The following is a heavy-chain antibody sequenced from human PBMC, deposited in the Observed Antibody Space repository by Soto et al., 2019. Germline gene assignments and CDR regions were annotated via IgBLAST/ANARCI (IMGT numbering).Heavy chain of an antibody. CDR2: LRPSTGNT. J-gene: IGHJ6*02. Sequence: QVQLVQSGAEVRKPGASVKVSCRASGYTLGTYDINWVRQAPGQGLEWMGWLRPSTGNTGYAQKFQGRVTMTSDTSITTAYMELRNLRSDDTAVYYCARYFNPLDVWGQGTTVTVSS. CDR1: GYTLGTYD. V-gene: IGHV1-8*01. CDR3: ARYFNPLDV. D-gene: IGHD3-9*01.